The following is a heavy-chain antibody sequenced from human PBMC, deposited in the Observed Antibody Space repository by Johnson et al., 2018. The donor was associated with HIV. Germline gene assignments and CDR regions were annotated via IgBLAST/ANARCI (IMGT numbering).Heavy chain of an antibody. J-gene: IGHJ3*02. D-gene: IGHD2-21*01. CDR2: INWNGGGA. CDR1: GFTFDYYG. V-gene: IGHV3-20*04. CDR3: AKSIVVVIAGNNDDAFDI. Sequence: VQLVESGGGLVKPGGSLRLSCAASGFTFDYYGMSWVRQAPGRGLEWVSGINWNGGGAGYADSVRGRFTISRDNAKNSLYLQMNSLRAEDTAVYYCAKSIVVVIAGNNDDAFDIWGQGTMVTVSS.